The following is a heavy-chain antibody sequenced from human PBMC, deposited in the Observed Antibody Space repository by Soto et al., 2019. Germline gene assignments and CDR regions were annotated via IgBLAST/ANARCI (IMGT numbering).Heavy chain of an antibody. CDR2: IYYSGSS. Sequence: SETLSLTCTVSGGSISRYYWTWIRQPPGKGLEWIGYIYYSGSSNYNASLKSRLTMSVDTSKNQFSLKLSSVTAADTAVYYCAKGLGYFDAWGQGVRVTVAS. CDR3: AKGLGYFDA. J-gene: IGHJ4*02. CDR1: GGSISRYY. D-gene: IGHD1-26*01. V-gene: IGHV4-59*01.